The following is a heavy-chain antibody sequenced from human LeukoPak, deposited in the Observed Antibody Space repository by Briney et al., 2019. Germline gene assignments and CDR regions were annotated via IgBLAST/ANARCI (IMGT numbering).Heavy chain of an antibody. V-gene: IGHV3-23*01. CDR3: AKSAESSSWLFDY. CDR1: GFTFDDYG. CDR2: ISGSGGST. J-gene: IGHJ4*02. D-gene: IGHD6-13*01. Sequence: GSLRLSCAASGFTFDDYGMSWVRQAPGKGLEWVSAISGSGGSTYYADSVKGRFTISRDNSKNTLYLQMNSLRAEDTAVYYCAKSAESSSWLFDYWGQGTLVTVSS.